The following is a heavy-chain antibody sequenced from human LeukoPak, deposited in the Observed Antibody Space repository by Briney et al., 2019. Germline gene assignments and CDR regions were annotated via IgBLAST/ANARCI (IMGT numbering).Heavy chain of an antibody. J-gene: IGHJ4*02. CDR3: ARWGSRTPFDY. Sequence: SETLSLTCTVSGGSISSYYWSWIRQPPGKGLEWIGYIYYSGSTNYNPSLKSRVTISVDTSKNQFSLKLSSVTAADTAVYYCARWGSRTPFDYWGQGTLVTVSS. D-gene: IGHD6-13*01. CDR1: GGSISSYY. V-gene: IGHV4-59*01. CDR2: IYYSGST.